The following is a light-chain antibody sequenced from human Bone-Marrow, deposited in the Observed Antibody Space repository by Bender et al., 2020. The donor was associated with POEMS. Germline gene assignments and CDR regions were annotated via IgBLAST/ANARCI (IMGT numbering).Light chain of an antibody. V-gene: IGLV2-14*03. CDR2: DVN. Sequence: QSALTQPASVSGSPGQSITISCTGTSSDIGGYNYVSWHQQHPGKAPKLMILDVNKRPSGVSNRFSGAKSGNTASLTISGLQAEDEADYYCSSYAGGSAVRFGGGTKVTVL. J-gene: IGLJ2*01. CDR1: SSDIGGYNY. CDR3: SSYAGGSAVR.